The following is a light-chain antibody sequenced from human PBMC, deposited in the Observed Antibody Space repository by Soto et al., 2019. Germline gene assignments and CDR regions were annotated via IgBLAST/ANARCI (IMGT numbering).Light chain of an antibody. CDR2: AAS. CDR3: QQTNSFPLT. J-gene: IGKJ4*01. CDR1: QGISTS. Sequence: DIQMTQSPSSLSASVGDRVTIPCRASQGISTSLGWYQQKPGKAPQLLIYAASSLQSGVPSRFSGTGSGTDFTLTISSPQPEDFATYYCQQTNSFPLTFGGGTKVDIK. V-gene: IGKV1-12*01.